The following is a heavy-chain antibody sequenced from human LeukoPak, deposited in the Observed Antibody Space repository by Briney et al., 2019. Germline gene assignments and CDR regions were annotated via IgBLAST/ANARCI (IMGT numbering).Heavy chain of an antibody. CDR2: INHSGST. J-gene: IGHJ4*02. Sequence: SETLSLTCAVYGGSFSGYYWSWIRQPPGKGLEWIGEINHSGSTNYNPSLKSRVTISVDTSKNQFSLKLRSVTAADTAVYYCAKGWFGEADWGQGTLVTVSS. CDR1: GGSFSGYY. CDR3: AKGWFGEAD. D-gene: IGHD3-10*01. V-gene: IGHV4-34*01.